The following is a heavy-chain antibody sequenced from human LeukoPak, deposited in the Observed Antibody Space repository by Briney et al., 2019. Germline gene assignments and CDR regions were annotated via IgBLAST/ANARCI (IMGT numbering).Heavy chain of an antibody. CDR3: TRDEGATVATYRFDF. Sequence: PGGSLRLSCAASGFYFRNYYMSWVRQAPGKGLEWVANIKYDGTYTNYKDSVKGRLTLSRDNAKNSVYLQMNSLRAEDTAVYYCTRDEGATVATYRFDFWGRGTLVTVSS. V-gene: IGHV3-7*01. J-gene: IGHJ4*02. CDR1: GFYFRNYY. D-gene: IGHD4-23*01. CDR2: IKYDGTYT.